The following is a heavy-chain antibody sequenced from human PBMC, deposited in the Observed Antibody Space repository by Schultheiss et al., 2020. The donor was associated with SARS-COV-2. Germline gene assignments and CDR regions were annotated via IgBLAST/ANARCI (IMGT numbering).Heavy chain of an antibody. V-gene: IGHV2-26*01. J-gene: IGHJ4*02. CDR1: GFSLSNARMG. D-gene: IGHD3-10*01. CDR3: AHSNEPYGSGSYPFDY. CDR2: IFSNDEK. Sequence: SGPTLVKPTETLTLTCTVSGFSLSNARMGVSWIRQPPGKALEWLAHIFSNDEKSYSTSLKSRLTISKDTSKSQVVLTMTNMDPVDTATYYCAHSNEPYGSGSYPFDYWGQGTLVTVSS.